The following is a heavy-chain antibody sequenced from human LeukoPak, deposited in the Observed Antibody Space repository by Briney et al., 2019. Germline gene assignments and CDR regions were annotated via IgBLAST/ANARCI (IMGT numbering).Heavy chain of an antibody. V-gene: IGHV3-53*01. CDR3: ARVGGTTRFYYYYYMDV. CDR2: IYSGGST. D-gene: IGHD1-26*01. Sequence: GGSLRLSCAASGFTFSSYEMSWVRQAPGKGLEWVSVIYSGGSTYYADSVKGRFTISRDNSKNTLYLQMNSLRAEDTAVYYCARVGGTTRFYYYYYMDVWGKGTTVTISS. CDR1: GFTFSSYE. J-gene: IGHJ6*03.